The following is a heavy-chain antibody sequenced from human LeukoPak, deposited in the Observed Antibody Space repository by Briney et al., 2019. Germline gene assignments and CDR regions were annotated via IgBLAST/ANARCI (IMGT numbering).Heavy chain of an antibody. Sequence: HPGGSLRLSCAASGFTFSSYEMNWVRQAPGKGLEWVSYISSSGSTIYYADSVKGRFTISRDNAKNSLYLQMNSLRAEDTAVYYCARDSLSGSGSYYNSNSYWGQGTLVTVSS. CDR3: ARDSLSGSGSYYNSNSY. D-gene: IGHD3-10*01. CDR2: ISSSGSTI. V-gene: IGHV3-48*03. J-gene: IGHJ4*02. CDR1: GFTFSSYE.